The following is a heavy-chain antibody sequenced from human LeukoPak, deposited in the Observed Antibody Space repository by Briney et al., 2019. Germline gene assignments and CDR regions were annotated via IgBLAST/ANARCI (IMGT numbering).Heavy chain of an antibody. CDR3: ARGVILAANFDY. CDR1: GFTFSDYS. CDR2: ISSSGDTI. J-gene: IGHJ4*02. V-gene: IGHV3-11*01. D-gene: IGHD2-15*01. Sequence: GGSLRLSCAASGFTFSDYSMTWIRQAPGKGLEWVSYISSSGDTINYADSVRGRFTISRDNAKNSLFLQMNSLRAEDTAVYYCARGVILAANFDYWGQGALVTVSS.